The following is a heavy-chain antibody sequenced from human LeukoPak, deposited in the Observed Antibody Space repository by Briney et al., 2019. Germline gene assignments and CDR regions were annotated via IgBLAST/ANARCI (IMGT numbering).Heavy chain of an antibody. Sequence: GGSLRLSCAASGFTFSSYGMHWVRQAPGKGLEWVAVISYDGSKKYYADSVTGRFTISRDNSKNTLYLQMNSLRAEDTAVYYCAKDSLLNLLRGYFDYWGQGTLVTVSS. V-gene: IGHV3-30*18. CDR2: ISYDGSKK. D-gene: IGHD3-22*01. CDR3: AKDSLLNLLRGYFDY. CDR1: GFTFSSYG. J-gene: IGHJ4*02.